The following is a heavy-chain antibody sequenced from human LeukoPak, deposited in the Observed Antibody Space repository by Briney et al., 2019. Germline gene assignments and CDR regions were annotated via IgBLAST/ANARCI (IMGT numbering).Heavy chain of an antibody. J-gene: IGHJ4*02. V-gene: IGHV4-34*01. CDR1: GGSFSGYY. Sequence: SETLSLTCAVYGGSFSGYYWSWIRQPPGKGLEWIGEINHSGSTNYNPSLKSRVTISVDTSKNQFSLKLSSVTAADTAVYYCARGGRRDGYNFNYWGQGTLVTVSS. D-gene: IGHD5-24*01. CDR2: INHSGST. CDR3: ARGGRRDGYNFNY.